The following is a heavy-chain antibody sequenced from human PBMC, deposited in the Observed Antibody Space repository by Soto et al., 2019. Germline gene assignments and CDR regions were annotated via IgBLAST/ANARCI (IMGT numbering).Heavy chain of an antibody. J-gene: IGHJ5*02. D-gene: IGHD3-3*01. CDR1: GFSLSTSGVG. CDR3: AHQRAPYYDFWSGYPNNWFDP. CDR2: IYWDDDK. Sequence: SGPTLVNPTQTLTLTCTFSGFSLSTSGVGVGWIRQPPGKALEWLALIYWDDDKRYSPSLKSRLTITKDTSKNQVVLTMTNMDPVDTATYYCAHQRAPYYDFWSGYPNNWFDPWGQGTLVTVSS. V-gene: IGHV2-5*02.